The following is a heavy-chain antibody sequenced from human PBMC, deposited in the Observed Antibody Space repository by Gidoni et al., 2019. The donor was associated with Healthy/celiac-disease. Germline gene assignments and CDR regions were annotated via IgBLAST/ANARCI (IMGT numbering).Heavy chain of an antibody. J-gene: IGHJ5*02. CDR2: INHSGRT. V-gene: IGHV4-34*01. Sequence: VQLQQWGAGLLKPSETLSLTCAVYGGSFRCYYWSWIRQPPGKGLEWIGEINHSGRTNHNPSLKSRVTISVDTSKNQCSLKLSSVTAADTAVYYWARGQPTSSITRIVVRSWFDPWGQGTLVTVSS. CDR1: GGSFRCYY. D-gene: IGHD3-22*01. CDR3: ARGQPTSSITRIVVRSWFDP.